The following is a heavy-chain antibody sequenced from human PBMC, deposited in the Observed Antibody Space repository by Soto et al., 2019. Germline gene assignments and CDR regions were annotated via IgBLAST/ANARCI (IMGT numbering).Heavy chain of an antibody. J-gene: IGHJ4*02. Sequence: SETLSLTCTVSGGSISSYYWSWIRQPPGKGLEWIGYIYYSGSTNYNPSLKSRVTISVDTSKNQSSLKLSSVTAADTAVYYCARDGRVGAPPDYWGQGTLVTVSS. CDR2: IYYSGST. D-gene: IGHD1-26*01. V-gene: IGHV4-59*01. CDR1: GGSISSYY. CDR3: ARDGRVGAPPDY.